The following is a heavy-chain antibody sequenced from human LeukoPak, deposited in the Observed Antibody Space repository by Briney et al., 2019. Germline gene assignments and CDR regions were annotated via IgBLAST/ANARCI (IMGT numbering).Heavy chain of an antibody. CDR3: ARAKRGSCCNFDY. CDR2: ISSSGSTI. V-gene: IGHV3-11*01. D-gene: IGHD2-15*01. Sequence: GGSLRLSCAASGFTFSDYYMSWIRQAPGKGLEWVSYISSSGSTIYYADSVKGRFTISRDSAKNSLYLQMNSLRAEDTAVYYCARAKRGSCCNFDYWGQGTLVTVSS. J-gene: IGHJ4*02. CDR1: GFTFSDYY.